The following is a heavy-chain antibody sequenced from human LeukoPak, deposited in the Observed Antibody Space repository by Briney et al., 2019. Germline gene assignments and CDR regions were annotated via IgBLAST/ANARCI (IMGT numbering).Heavy chain of an antibody. D-gene: IGHD6-13*01. J-gene: IGHJ3*02. CDR2: YPGDSDT. Sequence: GESLKISCKGSGYSFTSYRIGWVRQMPGKGLEWMGIYPGDSDTRYSPSFQGQVTISAGKSISTAYLQWSSLKASDTAMYYCARETGYSSSFDAFDIWGQGTTVTVSS. CDR3: ARETGYSSSFDAFDI. V-gene: IGHV5-51*01. CDR1: GYSFTSYR.